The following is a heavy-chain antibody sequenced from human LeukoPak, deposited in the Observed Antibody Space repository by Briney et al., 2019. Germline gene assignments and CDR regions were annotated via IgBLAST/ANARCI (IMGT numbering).Heavy chain of an antibody. Sequence: SETLSLTCSVSDGSINSYYWNWIRRPPGKGLEWIGYIYYNGNTNYSPSLKSRVTISVDTSKNQFSLKLSSVTAADTAVYYCARERADSSGYYSGAAFDIWGQGTMVTVSS. V-gene: IGHV4-59*12. D-gene: IGHD3-22*01. CDR3: ARERADSSGYYSGAAFDI. CDR1: DGSINSYY. J-gene: IGHJ3*02. CDR2: IYYNGNT.